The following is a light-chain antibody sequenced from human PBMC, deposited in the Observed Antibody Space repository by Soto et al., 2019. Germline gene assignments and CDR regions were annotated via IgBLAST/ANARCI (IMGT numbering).Light chain of an antibody. Sequence: DIQVNQSPSSLSASVGDSVTLSCQTSQRVDSYIHWYQHQSGKPPKLLIYAASTLQDGVPSRFSGSGSGTAFSLIITGLQPGDSATYYCQQTYTSVATFGQGTKV. J-gene: IGKJ1*01. CDR1: QRVDSY. V-gene: IGKV1-39*01. CDR3: QQTYTSVAT. CDR2: AAS.